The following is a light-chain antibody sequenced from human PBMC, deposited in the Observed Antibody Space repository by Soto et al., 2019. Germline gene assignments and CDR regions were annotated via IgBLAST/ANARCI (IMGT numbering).Light chain of an antibody. J-gene: IGKJ3*01. CDR1: QRVSRY. CDR3: LQRSNWPLT. V-gene: IGKV3-11*01. Sequence: EIVLTQSPATLSLSPGERATLSCRASQRVSRYLAWYQQKPGQAPRLLIYDASNMATGIPARFSGSGSGTDFTLTISSLEPEDFAVYYCLQRSNWPLTFGPGTKLDIK. CDR2: DAS.